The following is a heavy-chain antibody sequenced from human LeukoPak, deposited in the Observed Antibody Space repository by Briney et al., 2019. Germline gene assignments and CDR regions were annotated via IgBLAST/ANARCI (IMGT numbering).Heavy chain of an antibody. CDR1: GFTIATKY. Sequence: GGSLRLSCAASGFTIATKYMNWVRQAPGQGLEWGSIIYSGATTYYADSVRGRFTISRDTSKNTVSLQMNSLGAEDTAVYFCARLGDHYHWNLDLWGRGTLVTVSS. CDR3: ARLGDHYHWNLDL. J-gene: IGHJ2*01. V-gene: IGHV3-53*01. D-gene: IGHD3-10*01. CDR2: IYSGATT.